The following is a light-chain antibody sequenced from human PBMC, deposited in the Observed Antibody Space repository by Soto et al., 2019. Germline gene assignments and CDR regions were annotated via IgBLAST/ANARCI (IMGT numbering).Light chain of an antibody. V-gene: IGLV1-44*01. CDR3: GSWDDSLNGVV. Sequence: QSVLTQPPSASGTPGQRVTISCSGSHSNIGTKAVKWFQQVPGAAPKSLIYKTDQRPSGVPDRFSGSKSGTSASLAISGLQPEDEADYYCGSWDDSLNGVVFGGGTKLTVL. CDR1: HSNIGTKA. CDR2: KTD. J-gene: IGLJ3*02.